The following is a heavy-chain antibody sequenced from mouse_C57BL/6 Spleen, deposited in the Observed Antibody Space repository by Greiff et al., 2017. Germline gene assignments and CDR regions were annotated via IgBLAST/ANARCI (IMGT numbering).Heavy chain of an antibody. D-gene: IGHD2-14*01. V-gene: IGHV1-11*01. Sequence: QVQLQQSGAELASPGASVTLSCKASGYTFTDHFMNWVKQRPGQGLEWIGRIYPVSGDTNYNQKFMGKATFTVDRSSSTVYMVLNSLTSEDSAVYDCGRGNRGAMDYWGQGTSVTVSS. CDR1: GYTFTDHF. CDR2: IYPVSGDT. CDR3: GRGNRGAMDY. J-gene: IGHJ4*01.